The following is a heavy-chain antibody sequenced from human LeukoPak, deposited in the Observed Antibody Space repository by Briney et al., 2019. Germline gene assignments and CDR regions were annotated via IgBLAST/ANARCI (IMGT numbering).Heavy chain of an antibody. CDR2: ISAYNDNT. CDR1: GYTFTSYG. CDR3: ARARITMFGVVPPFLDY. V-gene: IGHV1-18*01. D-gene: IGHD3-3*01. J-gene: IGHJ4*02. Sequence: ASVKVSCKASGYTFTSYGISWVRQAPGQGLEWMGWISAYNDNTNYAQNLQDRVSMTTDTSRTTAYMELRSLRSDDTAVYYCARARITMFGVVPPFLDYWGQGTLVTVSS.